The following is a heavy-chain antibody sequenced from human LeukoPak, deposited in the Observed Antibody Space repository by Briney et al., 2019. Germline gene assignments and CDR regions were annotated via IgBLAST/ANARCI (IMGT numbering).Heavy chain of an antibody. CDR3: AKGITWELPGWFDP. CDR2: ISWNSGSI. D-gene: IGHD1-26*01. CDR1: GFTFDDYA. J-gene: IGHJ5*02. V-gene: IGHV3-9*01. Sequence: PGGSLRLSCAASGFTFDDYAMHWVRQAPGKGLERVSGISWNSGSIGYADSVKGRFTISRDNAKNSLYLQMNSLRAEDTALYYCAKGITWELPGWFDPWGQGTLVTVSS.